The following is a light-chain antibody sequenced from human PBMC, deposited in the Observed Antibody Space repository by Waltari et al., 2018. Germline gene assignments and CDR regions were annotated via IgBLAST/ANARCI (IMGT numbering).Light chain of an antibody. CDR1: QDITTS. CDR2: DAS. V-gene: IGKV1-33*01. CDR3: QHYHSLPYT. J-gene: IGKJ2*01. Sequence: DIQLTQSPSSLSAAVGDRVTITCQATQDITTSLSWFQQKPGKAPQLLIYDASSLQAGVPSRFSGTGSGTAFSFTITILQPEDSATYYWQHYHSLPYTFGRGTKLQIK.